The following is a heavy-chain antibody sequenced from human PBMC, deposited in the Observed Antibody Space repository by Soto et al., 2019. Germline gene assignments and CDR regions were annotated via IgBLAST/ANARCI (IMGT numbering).Heavy chain of an antibody. CDR1: GHTLTELS. D-gene: IGHD1-1*01. CDR2: FDPEDGET. J-gene: IGHJ4*02. V-gene: IGHV1-24*01. CDR3: AAGGTRWLHSPSDY. Sequence: QVQLLQSGAEVKKPGASVKVSCKVSGHTLTELSMHWVRQAPGRGLEWMGGFDPEDGETISAQKFQGRVTMTEDTXXDSTDMELTSLRSEDTAVYYCAAGGTRWLHSPSDYWGQGTLVTISS.